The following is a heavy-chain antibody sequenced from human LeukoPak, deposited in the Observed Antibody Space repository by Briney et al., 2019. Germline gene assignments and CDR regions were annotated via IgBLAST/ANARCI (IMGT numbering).Heavy chain of an antibody. CDR2: TNPNSGGT. J-gene: IGHJ4*02. V-gene: IGHV1-2*02. Sequence: ASVKVSCKASGYTFTGYYMHWVRQAPGQGLEWMGWTNPNSGGTNYAQKFQGRVTMTRDTSISTAYMELSRLRSDDTAVYYCARTYSSGWPPKSWGQGTLVTVSS. D-gene: IGHD6-19*01. CDR3: ARTYSSGWPPKS. CDR1: GYTFTGYY.